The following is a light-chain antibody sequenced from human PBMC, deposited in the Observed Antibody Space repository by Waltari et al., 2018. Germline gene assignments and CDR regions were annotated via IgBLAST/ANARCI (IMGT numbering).Light chain of an antibody. CDR1: QSVLYSSNNKNY. Sequence: DIVMTQSPDSLAVSLGERATHNCKSSQSVLYSSNNKNYFAWYQQKPGQPPKLLIYWASTRESGVPDRFSGSGSGTDFTLTISSLQAEDVAVYYCQQYYSTPLTFGGGTKVEIK. CDR2: WAS. V-gene: IGKV4-1*01. J-gene: IGKJ4*01. CDR3: QQYYSTPLT.